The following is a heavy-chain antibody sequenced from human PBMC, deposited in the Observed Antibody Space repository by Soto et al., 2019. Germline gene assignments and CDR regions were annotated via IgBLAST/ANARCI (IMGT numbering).Heavy chain of an antibody. CDR3: AREDTYYYDSSGYYYLAYFDY. J-gene: IGHJ4*02. Sequence: EVQLVESGGGLVKPGGSLRLSCAASGFTFSSYSMNWVRQAPGKGLEWVSSISSSSSYIYYADSVKGLFTISRDNAKNSLYLPMNSLRAEDTAVYYCAREDTYYYDSSGYYYLAYFDYWGQGTLVTVSS. V-gene: IGHV3-21*01. D-gene: IGHD3-22*01. CDR2: ISSSSSYI. CDR1: GFTFSSYS.